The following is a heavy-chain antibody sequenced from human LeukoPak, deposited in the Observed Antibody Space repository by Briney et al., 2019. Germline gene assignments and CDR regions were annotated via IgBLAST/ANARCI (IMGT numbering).Heavy chain of an antibody. CDR3: ARDRVPDYYDSSAFDI. D-gene: IGHD3-22*01. V-gene: IGHV3-21*01. CDR1: GFTFSSYS. Sequence: PRGSLRLSCAASGFTFSSYSMNWVRQAPGKGLEGVSSISSSTSYIYYADSVKGRFTIYRDNSKNTLYLQMHTLRAEDTAVYYCARDRVPDYYDSSAFDIWGQGTMVTVSS. J-gene: IGHJ3*02. CDR2: ISSSTSYI.